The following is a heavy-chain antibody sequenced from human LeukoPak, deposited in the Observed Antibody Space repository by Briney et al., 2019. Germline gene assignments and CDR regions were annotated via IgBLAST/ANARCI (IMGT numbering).Heavy chain of an antibody. V-gene: IGHV3-74*01. Sequence: GGSLRLSCAASGFTFSRYWMHWVRQAPGKGLVWVSRIKSDGSTNYADCVKGRFTISRDNAKNTVSLQMNSLRAEDTGVYYCARAPAEIGGYYPEYFRHWGQGTLVTVSS. D-gene: IGHD3-22*01. J-gene: IGHJ1*01. CDR2: IKSDGST. CDR1: GFTFSRYW. CDR3: ARAPAEIGGYYPEYFRH.